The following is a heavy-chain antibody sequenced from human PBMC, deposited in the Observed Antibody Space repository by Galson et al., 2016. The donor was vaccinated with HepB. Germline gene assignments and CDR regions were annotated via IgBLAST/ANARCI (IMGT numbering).Heavy chain of an antibody. CDR3: GRHRSTSRYFGYLVS. J-gene: IGHJ4*02. Sequence: SETLSLTCSVSGGSISRSVTHHWGWVRQPPGKGLEWIGSVYFSGTTFYNPSLGGRVSISVDTSKSQFSLRLTSVTAADTAVYFCGRHRSTSRYFGYLVSWGRGTLVAVSS. D-gene: IGHD2-2*01. CDR1: GGSISRSVTHH. CDR2: VYFSGTT. V-gene: IGHV4-39*01.